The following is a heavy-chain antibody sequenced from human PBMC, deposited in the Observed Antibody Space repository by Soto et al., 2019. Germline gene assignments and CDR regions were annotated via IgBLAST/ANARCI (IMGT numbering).Heavy chain of an antibody. D-gene: IGHD3-22*01. Sequence: PSETLSLTWTVSGGSISSGDYYWSWIRQPPGKGLEWIGYIYYSGSTYYNPSLKSRVTISVDTSKNQFSLKLSSVTAADTAVYYCARMIVEMAFDIWGQGTMVTVSS. CDR1: GGSISSGDYY. CDR3: ARMIVEMAFDI. J-gene: IGHJ3*02. CDR2: IYYSGST. V-gene: IGHV4-30-4*01.